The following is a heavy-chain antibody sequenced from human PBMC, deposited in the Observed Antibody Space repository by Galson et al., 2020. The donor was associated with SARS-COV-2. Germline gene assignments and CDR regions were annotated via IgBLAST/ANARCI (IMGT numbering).Heavy chain of an antibody. CDR2: MSPNSDQR. CDR3: ARSSAQFVGYYGMDV. J-gene: IGHJ6*02. CDR1: GYTFTSYD. Sequence: RLEGPVKVSCKASGYTFTSYDINWVRRATGQGLEWMGWMSPNSDQRGFAQKFQGRVTVTRNTSTSTAYMELSSLRSEDTAVYYCARSSAQFVGYYGMDVWGQGTTVTVSS. D-gene: IGHD6-25*01. V-gene: IGHV1-8*01.